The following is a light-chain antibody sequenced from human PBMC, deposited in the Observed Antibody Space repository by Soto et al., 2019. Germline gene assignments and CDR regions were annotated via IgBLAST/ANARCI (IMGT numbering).Light chain of an antibody. J-gene: IGLJ3*02. Sequence: QSALTQPASVSGSPGQSITISCTGSSSDVGSYNLVSWYQQHPGKAPKLIIYEDTKRPSGLNNRFSGAKSGNTASLTIPVLQAEDEADYYCCSYAGSSSWVFGGGTKLTVL. CDR3: CSYAGSSSWV. CDR2: EDT. V-gene: IGLV2-23*01. CDR1: SSDVGSYNL.